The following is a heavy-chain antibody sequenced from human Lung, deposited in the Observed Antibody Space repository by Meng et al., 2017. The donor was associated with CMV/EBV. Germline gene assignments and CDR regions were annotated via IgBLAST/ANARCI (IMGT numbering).Heavy chain of an antibody. CDR2: ISMSSSDI. CDR1: GFTFSSYS. Sequence: GGSXRLXCAASGFTFSSYSMNWVRQAPGKGLEWVSYISMSSSDIYYADSVKGRFTISRDNAKKSLYLQMNSLRAEDTAVYYCARIKYDFWGTNWVDPLGHRTLVTVSS. V-gene: IGHV3-21*01. D-gene: IGHD3-3*01. CDR3: ARIKYDFWGTNWVDP. J-gene: IGHJ5*02.